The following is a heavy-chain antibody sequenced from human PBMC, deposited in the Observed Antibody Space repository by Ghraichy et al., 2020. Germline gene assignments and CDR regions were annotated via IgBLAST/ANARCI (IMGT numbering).Heavy chain of an antibody. CDR1: GFTFSSYT. Sequence: GGSLRLSCVASGFTFSSYTMNWVRQAPGKGLEWISYISNGPPTVAYADSVKGRFTISRDNAKNSLFLQMNSLRDDDTAVYYCAKNKPVAGLDYWGPGTLVTVSS. D-gene: IGHD6-19*01. V-gene: IGHV3-48*02. J-gene: IGHJ4*02. CDR2: ISNGPPTV. CDR3: AKNKPVAGLDY.